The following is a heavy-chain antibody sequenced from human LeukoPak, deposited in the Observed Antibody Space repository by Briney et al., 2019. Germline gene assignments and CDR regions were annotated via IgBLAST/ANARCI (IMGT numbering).Heavy chain of an antibody. CDR3: ATSRMVRFDY. CDR2: FDPEEGET. D-gene: IGHD5-18*01. V-gene: IGHV1-24*01. CDR1: GDTLTELS. Sequence: ASVKVSCKVSGDTLTELSIDWVRQAPGKGLEWMGGFDPEEGETIYAQKFQGRVTVTEDTSTDTVYMELSSLRSEDTAVYYCATSRMVRFDYWGQGTLVTVSS. J-gene: IGHJ4*02.